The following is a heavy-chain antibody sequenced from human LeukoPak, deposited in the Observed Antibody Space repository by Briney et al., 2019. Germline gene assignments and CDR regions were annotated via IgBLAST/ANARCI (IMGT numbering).Heavy chain of an antibody. CDR3: ASYGESFDY. Sequence: GGSLRLSCAASGFTFSSYAMSWVRQAPGKGLEWVANIKQDGSEKYYVDSVKGRFTISRDNAKNSLYLQMNSLRAEDTAVYYCASYGESFDYWGQGTLVTVSS. D-gene: IGHD4-17*01. V-gene: IGHV3-7*03. J-gene: IGHJ4*02. CDR2: IKQDGSEK. CDR1: GFTFSSYA.